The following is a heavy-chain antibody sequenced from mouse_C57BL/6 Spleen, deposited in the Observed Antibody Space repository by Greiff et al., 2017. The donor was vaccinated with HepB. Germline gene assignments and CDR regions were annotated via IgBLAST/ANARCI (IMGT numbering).Heavy chain of an antibody. CDR3: AREATVGAPDY. CDR2: INPNNGGT. Sequence: EVQLQQSGPELVKPGASVKISCKASGYTFNDYYMNWVKQSHGKSLEWIGDINPNNGGTSYNQKLKGKATLPVDKSSSTAYMELRRLTSVDSAVYYCAREATVGAPDYWGQGTTLTVSS. CDR1: GYTFNDYY. J-gene: IGHJ2*01. V-gene: IGHV1-26*01. D-gene: IGHD1-1*01.